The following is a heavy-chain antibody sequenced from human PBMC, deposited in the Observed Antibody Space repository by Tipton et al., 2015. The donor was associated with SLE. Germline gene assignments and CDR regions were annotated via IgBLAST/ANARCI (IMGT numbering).Heavy chain of an antibody. CDR3: ARGYSSSWYLGEYYFDY. Sequence: LRLSCAVSGGSISSYYWSWVRQPPAKGLEWIGSIYYSGSTYYNPSLKSRGTISLDTSKNKFSLKLTSVTAADSAVYYCARGYSSSWYLGEYYFDYWGQGTLVTVSS. CDR1: GGSISSYY. V-gene: IGHV4-59*05. D-gene: IGHD6-13*01. CDR2: IYYSGST. J-gene: IGHJ4*02.